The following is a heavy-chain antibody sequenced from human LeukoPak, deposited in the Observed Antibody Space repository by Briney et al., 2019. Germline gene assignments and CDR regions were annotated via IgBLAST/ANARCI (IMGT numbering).Heavy chain of an antibody. CDR2: INPNTGGT. J-gene: IGHJ4*02. CDR1: GYTFTGSY. CDR3: AREGAPQLSSYFDH. Sequence: ASVKVSCKASGYTFTGSYIHWVRQAPGQGLEWMGWINPNTGGTNFAQRFQGRVTMTRDTSINTAYMELSSLRSDDTAMYYCAREGAPQLSSYFDHWGQGTLVTVSS. V-gene: IGHV1-2*02. D-gene: IGHD1-1*01.